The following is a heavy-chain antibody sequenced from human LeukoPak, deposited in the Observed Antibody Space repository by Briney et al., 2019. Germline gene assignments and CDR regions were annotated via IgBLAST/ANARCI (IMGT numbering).Heavy chain of an antibody. D-gene: IGHD3-3*01. V-gene: IGHV4-34*01. CDR3: ARGINYDFWSGYFHSYYMHV. CDR2: INHSGST. J-gene: IGHJ6*03. CDR1: GGSFSGYL. Sequence: TSETLSLTCAVYGGSFSGYLWSWIRQPPGKGLEWIGEINHSGSTNYNPSLKSRVTISVDTSKNQFSLKLSSVTAADTAVYYCARGINYDFWSGYFHSYYMHVWGKGTTVTVSS.